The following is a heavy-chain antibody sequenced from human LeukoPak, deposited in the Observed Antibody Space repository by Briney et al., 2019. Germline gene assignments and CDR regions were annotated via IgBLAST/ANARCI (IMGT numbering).Heavy chain of an antibody. CDR2: IRYDGSNK. V-gene: IGHV3-30*02. CDR3: AKEYYDFWSGYPHDY. D-gene: IGHD3-3*01. J-gene: IGHJ4*02. Sequence: GGSLRLSCAASGFTFSSYGMHWVRQAPGKGLEWVAFIRYDGSNKYYVDSVKGRFTISRDNSKNTLYLQMNSLRAEDTAVYYCAKEYYDFWSGYPHDYWGQGTLVTVSS. CDR1: GFTFSSYG.